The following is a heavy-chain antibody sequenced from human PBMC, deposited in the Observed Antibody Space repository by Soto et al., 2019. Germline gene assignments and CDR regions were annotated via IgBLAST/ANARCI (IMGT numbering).Heavy chain of an antibody. Sequence: PGESLKISCKGSGYSSTSYWIGWVRQMPGKGLEWMGIIYPGDSDTRYSPSFQGQVTISADKSISTAYLQWSSLKASDTAMYYCARVGRVGGYNYNYYYYGMDVWGQGTTVTVSS. CDR3: ARVGRVGGYNYNYYYYGMDV. CDR1: GYSSTSYW. J-gene: IGHJ6*02. V-gene: IGHV5-51*01. CDR2: IYPGDSDT. D-gene: IGHD5-12*01.